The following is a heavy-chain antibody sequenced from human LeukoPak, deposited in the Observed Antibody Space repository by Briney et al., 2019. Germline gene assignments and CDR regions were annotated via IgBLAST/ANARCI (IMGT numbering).Heavy chain of an antibody. CDR3: ASLPLPRSSGWSLHPLD. J-gene: IGHJ4*02. D-gene: IGHD6-19*01. Sequence: ASVKVSCKASGYTFTDYAMHWVRQVPGERLEWMGWINTGKGNTKHSQKFQGRVTITMDTSASTAYMELSSLRSEDTAVYYCASLPLPRSSGWSLHPLDWGQGTLVTVSS. V-gene: IGHV1-3*04. CDR2: INTGKGNT. CDR1: GYTFTDYA.